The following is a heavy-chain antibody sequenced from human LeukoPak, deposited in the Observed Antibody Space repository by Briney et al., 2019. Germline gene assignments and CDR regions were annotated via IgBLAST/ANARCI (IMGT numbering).Heavy chain of an antibody. J-gene: IGHJ4*02. CDR1: GFTFSSYG. V-gene: IGHV3-23*01. CDR2: ISGSGGST. CDR3: AKDPDEYSSGWHPDY. Sequence: PGGSLRLSCAASGFTFSSYGMHWVRQAPGKGLEWVSAISGSGGSTYYADSVKGRFTISRDNSKNTLYLQMNSLRAEDTAVYYCAKDPDEYSSGWHPDYWGQGTLVTVSS. D-gene: IGHD6-19*01.